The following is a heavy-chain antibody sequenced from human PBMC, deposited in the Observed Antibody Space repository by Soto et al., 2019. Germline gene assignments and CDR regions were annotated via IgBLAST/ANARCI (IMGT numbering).Heavy chain of an antibody. CDR1: GFTFSSYA. CDR2: ISGSGGST. D-gene: IGHD3-22*01. J-gene: IGHJ4*02. V-gene: IGHV3-23*01. CDR3: AKDMREYYDSSGYYLGGYYCDY. Sequence: GSLRLSCAASGFTFSSYAMSWVRQAPGKGLEWVSAISGSGGSTYYADSVKGRFTISRDNSKNTLYLQMNSLRAEDTAVYYCAKDMREYYDSSGYYLGGYYCDYWGQGALVTVSS.